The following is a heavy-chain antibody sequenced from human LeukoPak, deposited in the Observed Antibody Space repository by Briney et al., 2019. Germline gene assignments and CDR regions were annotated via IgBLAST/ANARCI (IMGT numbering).Heavy chain of an antibody. V-gene: IGHV4-59*08. CDR1: GGSIISYY. D-gene: IGHD6-13*01. CDR3: ARGWVAAAGTNWFDP. J-gene: IGHJ5*02. CDR2: IYYSGST. Sequence: SETLSLTCTVSGGSIISYYRSWIRQPPGKGLEWIGYIYYSGSTNYNPSLKRRVTISVDTSKNQFSLKLSSVTAADTAVYYCARGWVAAAGTNWFDPWGQGTLVTVSS.